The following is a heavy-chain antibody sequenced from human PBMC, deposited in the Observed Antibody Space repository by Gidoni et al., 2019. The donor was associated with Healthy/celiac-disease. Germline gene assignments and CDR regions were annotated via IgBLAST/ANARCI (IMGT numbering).Heavy chain of an antibody. J-gene: IGHJ3*02. CDR1: GGTFSSYA. D-gene: IGHD2-21*01. V-gene: IGHV1-69*01. CDR2: IIPIFGTA. Sequence: QVQLVQSGAEVKKPGSSVKVSCKASGGTFSSYAISWVRQAPGQGLEWMGGIIPIFGTANYAQKFQGRVTITADESTSTAYMELSSLRSEDTAVYYCARSRRRCGGDCYDAFDIWGQGTMVTVSS. CDR3: ARSRRRCGGDCYDAFDI.